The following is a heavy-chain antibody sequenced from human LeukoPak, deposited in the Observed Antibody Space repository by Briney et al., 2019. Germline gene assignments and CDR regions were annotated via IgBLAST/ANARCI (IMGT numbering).Heavy chain of an antibody. J-gene: IGHJ1*01. CDR2: TIGSGGST. CDR1: GFTFSSYA. D-gene: IGHD3-10*01. V-gene: IGHV3-23*01. CDR3: AKGIEYFQQ. Sequence: GGSLRLPCAASGFTFSSYAMSWVRQAPGKGLEWVSATIGSGGSTYYVDSVKGRFTISRDNSKNTLYLQMNSVRAEDTAIYYCAKGIEYFQQWGQGTLVTVSS.